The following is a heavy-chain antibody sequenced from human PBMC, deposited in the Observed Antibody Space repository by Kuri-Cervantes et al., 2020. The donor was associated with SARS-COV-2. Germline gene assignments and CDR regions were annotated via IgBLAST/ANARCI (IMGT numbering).Heavy chain of an antibody. D-gene: IGHD3-10*01. CDR2: IAYDGSNK. CDR1: GFTFSSYG. V-gene: IGHV3-30*03. CDR3: ATDRVRVVTHNFDY. J-gene: IGHJ4*02. Sequence: GSLRLSCAASGFTFSSYGMHWVRQAPGKGLEWVAVIAYDGSNKYYGNSVKGRFTISRDNSKNTLYLQMNSLRAEDTAVYYCATDRVRVVTHNFDYWGQGTLVTVSS.